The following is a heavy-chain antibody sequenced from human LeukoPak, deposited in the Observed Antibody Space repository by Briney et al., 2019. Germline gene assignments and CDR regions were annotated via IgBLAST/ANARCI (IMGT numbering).Heavy chain of an antibody. CDR1: GDSISTSNSY. J-gene: IGHJ4*02. D-gene: IGHD3-10*01. Sequence: PSETLSLTCAVSGDSISTSNSYWGWIRRPPGKGLEWVGSIYYSGNTYYNPSLKSRVTISVDTSKNQFSLKLSSVTAADTAVYYCARGLGFGELQDYWGQGTLVTVSS. CDR3: ARGLGFGELQDY. V-gene: IGHV4-39*07. CDR2: IYYSGNT.